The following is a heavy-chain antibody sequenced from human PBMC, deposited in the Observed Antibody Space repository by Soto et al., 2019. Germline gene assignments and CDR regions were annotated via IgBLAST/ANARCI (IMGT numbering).Heavy chain of an antibody. Sequence: EVQLLESGGGLVQPGGSLRLSCAASGFTFSNYAMNWVRQAPGKGLEWVSATSVSGGSTYYADSVKGRFTIFRDTSKNTLYLQMNSLRAEDTAVYYCAKSLSSTWAFDYWGQGSLVTVSS. D-gene: IGHD6-13*01. CDR2: TSVSGGST. CDR3: AKSLSSTWAFDY. V-gene: IGHV3-23*01. J-gene: IGHJ4*02. CDR1: GFTFSNYA.